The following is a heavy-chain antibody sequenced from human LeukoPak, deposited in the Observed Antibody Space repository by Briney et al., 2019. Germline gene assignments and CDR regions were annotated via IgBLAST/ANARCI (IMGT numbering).Heavy chain of an antibody. CDR2: ISGSGGST. CDR3: AKPGYSGYDLRYYFDY. D-gene: IGHD5-12*01. V-gene: IGHV3-23*01. J-gene: IGHJ4*02. Sequence: GGSLRLSCAASGFTFSSYAMSWVRQPPGKGLEWVSAISGSGGSTYYADSVKGRFTISRDNSKNTLYLQMNSLRAEDTAVYYCAKPGYSGYDLRYYFDYWGQGTLVTVSS. CDR1: GFTFSSYA.